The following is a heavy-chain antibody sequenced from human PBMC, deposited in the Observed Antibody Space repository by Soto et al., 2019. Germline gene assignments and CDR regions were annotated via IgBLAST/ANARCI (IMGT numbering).Heavy chain of an antibody. V-gene: IGHV1-46*01. D-gene: IGHD6-13*01. Sequence: GASVKVSCKASGYTFTSYYMHWVRQAPGQGLEWMGIINPSGGSTSYAQKFQGRVTMTRDTSTSTVYMELSSLRSEDTAVYYCAIEGMEGSSWSIGFDPWGQGTLVTVSS. CDR1: GYTFTSYY. CDR2: INPSGGST. CDR3: AIEGMEGSSWSIGFDP. J-gene: IGHJ5*02.